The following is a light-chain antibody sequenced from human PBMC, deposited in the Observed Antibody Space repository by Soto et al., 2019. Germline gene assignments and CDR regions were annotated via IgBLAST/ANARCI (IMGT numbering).Light chain of an antibody. CDR2: NTN. V-gene: IGLV8-61*01. Sequence: QTVVTQEPSFSVSPGGTVTLTCGLTSGSVSTSYYPSWYQQAPGQTPRTIIYNTNTRSSGVPDRFSGSILGNKAALTITGAQADDESDYSCVLYMGSGIWVFGGGTKLTV. J-gene: IGLJ3*02. CDR1: SGSVSTSYY. CDR3: VLYMGSGIWV.